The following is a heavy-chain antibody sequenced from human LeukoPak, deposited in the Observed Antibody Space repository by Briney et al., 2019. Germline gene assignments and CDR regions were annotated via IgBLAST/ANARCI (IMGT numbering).Heavy chain of an antibody. D-gene: IGHD1-26*01. V-gene: IGHV4-59*08. J-gene: IGHJ4*02. CDR1: GGSISSYY. Sequence: SETLSLTCTVSGGSISSYYWSWIRQPPGKRLGWSGFIYSSGTTNYNPSLKSRVTISVDTSKNQFSLKVNSVTAADTAVYYCARRTGSLSFDYWGQGTLVTVSS. CDR3: ARRTGSLSFDY. CDR2: IYSSGTT.